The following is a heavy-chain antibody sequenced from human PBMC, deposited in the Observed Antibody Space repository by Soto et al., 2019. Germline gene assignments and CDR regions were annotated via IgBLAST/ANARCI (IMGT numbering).Heavy chain of an antibody. J-gene: IGHJ6*03. D-gene: IGHD2-15*01. CDR3: ASGYCSGGSCYRDYYMDV. CDR1: GYTFASCY. V-gene: IGHV1-46*03. Sequence: ASVKVSCKASGYTFASCYMHWVRQAPGQGLEWMGIINPSGGSTSYAQKFQGRVTMTRDTSTSTVYMELSSLRSEDTAVYYCASGYCSGGSCYRDYYMDVWGKGTTVTVSS. CDR2: INPSGGST.